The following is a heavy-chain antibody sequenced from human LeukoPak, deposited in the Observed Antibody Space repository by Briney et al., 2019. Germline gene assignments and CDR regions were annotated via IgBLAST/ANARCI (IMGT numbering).Heavy chain of an antibody. CDR1: GFTVGSYG. CDR2: FSATDGSA. V-gene: IGHV3-23*01. J-gene: IGHJ3*01. Sequence: GGSLRLSCAASGFTVGSYGVTWVRQAPGKGLEWVSAFSATDGSAQYAESVKGRFTISRDNSKNSLYLQMNSLRDEDTAVYYCAKARIAAAGTGAFDAWGQGTMVTVSS. CDR3: AKARIAAAGTGAFDA. D-gene: IGHD6-13*01.